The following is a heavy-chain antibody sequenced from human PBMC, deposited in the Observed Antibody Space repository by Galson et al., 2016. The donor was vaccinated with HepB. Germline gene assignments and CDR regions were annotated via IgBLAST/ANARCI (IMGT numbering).Heavy chain of an antibody. V-gene: IGHV1-69*13. D-gene: IGHD3-10*01. Sequence: SVKVSCKASGDTFSTYAISWVRQTPGQGPEWMGGIIPIFGTTNYAQRFQGRVMITADESTSTAYMELSSLRSEDTAVYYCARDTMVRGAKMDYCGQGTLVTVSS. CDR2: IIPIFGTT. CDR1: GDTFSTYA. J-gene: IGHJ4*02. CDR3: ARDTMVRGAKMDY.